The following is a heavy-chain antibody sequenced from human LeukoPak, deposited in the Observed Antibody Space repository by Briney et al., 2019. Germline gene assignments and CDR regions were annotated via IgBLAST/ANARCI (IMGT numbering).Heavy chain of an antibody. Sequence: SVKVSCKASGGTFSSYAISWVRQAPGQGLEWMGRIIPIFGTANYAQKFQGRVTITTDESTSTAYMELSSLRSEDTAVYYCARDSSPEYCGGDCSSYYFDYWGQGALVTVSS. CDR2: IIPIFGTA. CDR3: ARDSSPEYCGGDCSSYYFDY. V-gene: IGHV1-69*05. CDR1: GGTFSSYA. D-gene: IGHD2-21*02. J-gene: IGHJ4*02.